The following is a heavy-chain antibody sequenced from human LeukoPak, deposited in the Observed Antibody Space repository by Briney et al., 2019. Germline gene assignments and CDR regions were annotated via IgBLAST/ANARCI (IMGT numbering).Heavy chain of an antibody. CDR1: GGAFTSYA. CDR2: IITIFGTA. Sequence: GSSVKLSCTASGGAFTSYAISWVRQAPGQGLERMGRIITIFGTANYAQKSQGRVTITSDETTSTDYMELSSLRSEDTAADYCARGRGIAVAGTRWFDPWGQGTLVTVSS. J-gene: IGHJ5*02. CDR3: ARGRGIAVAGTRWFDP. D-gene: IGHD6-19*01. V-gene: IGHV1-69*05.